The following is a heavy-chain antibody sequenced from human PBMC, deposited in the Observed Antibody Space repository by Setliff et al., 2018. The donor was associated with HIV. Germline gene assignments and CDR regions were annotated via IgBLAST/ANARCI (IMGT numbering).Heavy chain of an antibody. D-gene: IGHD3-16*01. Sequence: SSPLSLPCPVSGDSISSRDYYWAWIRQPPGKGLEWLGSVYHSGSTYYNPSLKSRVTISVDTSKNQFYLKRSSVTAADTAVYYCARQVRGEWATDALHPPTKYWYFDLWGRDTLVTVSS. V-gene: IGHV4-39*01. CDR3: ARQVRGEWATDALHPPTKYWYFDL. J-gene: IGHJ2*01. CDR1: GDSISSRDYY. CDR2: VYHSGST.